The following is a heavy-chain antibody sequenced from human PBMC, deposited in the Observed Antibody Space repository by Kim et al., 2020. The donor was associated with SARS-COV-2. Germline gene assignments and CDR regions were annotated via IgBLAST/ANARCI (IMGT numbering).Heavy chain of an antibody. D-gene: IGHD4-17*01. J-gene: IGHJ3*02. CDR1: GFTFRSHE. Sequence: GGSLRLSCAASGFTFRSHEMNWVRQAPGKGLEWISYINADGNIRYYEDSLKGRVTISRDNAKNALYLQINSLRAEDTAVYFCASETTVARDAFDIWGLGTLVTVSS. V-gene: IGHV3-48*03. CDR3: ASETTVARDAFDI. CDR2: INADGNIR.